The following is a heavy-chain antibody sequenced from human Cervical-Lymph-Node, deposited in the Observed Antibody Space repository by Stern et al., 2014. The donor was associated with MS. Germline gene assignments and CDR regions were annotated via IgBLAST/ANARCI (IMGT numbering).Heavy chain of an antibody. CDR2: ISNDGSNK. Sequence: SGRSLRLSCAASGFAFASYDMHWVRQAPGKGLEWVTFISNDGSNKYYADSLKDRFIVSRDYSKKTLNLQINSLRPEDTAVYYCALPGHFYTNAPDYWGQGTLVTVSS. D-gene: IGHD2-8*01. CDR3: ALPGHFYTNAPDY. J-gene: IGHJ4*02. V-gene: IGHV3-30*03. CDR1: GFAFASYD.